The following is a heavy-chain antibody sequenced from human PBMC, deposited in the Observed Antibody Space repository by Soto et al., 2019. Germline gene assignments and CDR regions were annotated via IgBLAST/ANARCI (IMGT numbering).Heavy chain of an antibody. Sequence: QVQLVQSGAEEKKPGASVKVSCKASGYTITSYAMQWVRQAPEQRLEWMGWINAGNGNTKYSQKFQGRVTITRDTSASTAYMELSSLRSEDTAVYYCARGSGYYYWDDYWGQGTLVTVSS. D-gene: IGHD3-22*01. CDR3: ARGSGYYYWDDY. V-gene: IGHV1-3*05. CDR2: INAGNGNT. CDR1: GYTITSYA. J-gene: IGHJ4*02.